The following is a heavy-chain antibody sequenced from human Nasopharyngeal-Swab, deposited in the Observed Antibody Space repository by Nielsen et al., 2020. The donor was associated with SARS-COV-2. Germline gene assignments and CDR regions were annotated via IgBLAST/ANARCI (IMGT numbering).Heavy chain of an antibody. Sequence: GESLKISCAVSGFTFSDYWMNWVRQAPGKGLEWVSFISSSGSIAYYADSVKGRFTISRDNANNSLYLQMNSLRADDTAVYYCVRDGALIQLWLLPHALDIWGQGTLVTVSS. CDR2: ISSSGSIA. J-gene: IGHJ3*02. V-gene: IGHV3-11*04. CDR1: GFTFSDYW. D-gene: IGHD5-18*01. CDR3: VRDGALIQLWLLPHALDI.